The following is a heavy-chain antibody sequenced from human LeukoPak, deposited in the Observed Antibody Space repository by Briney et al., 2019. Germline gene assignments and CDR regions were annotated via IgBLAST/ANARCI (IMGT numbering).Heavy chain of an antibody. J-gene: IGHJ6*02. V-gene: IGHV1-18*01. CDR2: ISAYNGNT. CDR1: GYTFTSYG. CDR3: ARDRVVVVPAAIPPVHAGRNTPLMRGHVPYYYYYGMDV. Sequence: ASVKVSCKASGYTFTSYGISWVRQAPGQGLEWMGWISAYNGNTNYAQKLQGRVPMTTDTSTSTAYMELRSLRSDDTAVYYCARDRVVVVPAAIPPVHAGRNTPLMRGHVPYYYYYGMDVWGQGTTVTVSS. D-gene: IGHD2-2*02.